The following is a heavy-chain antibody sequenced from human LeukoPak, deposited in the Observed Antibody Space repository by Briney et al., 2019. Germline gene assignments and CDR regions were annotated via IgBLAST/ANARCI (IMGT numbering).Heavy chain of an antibody. D-gene: IGHD6-6*01. CDR2: INHSGST. CDR1: GGSFSGYY. CDR3: ARELVGVPHSSSSADYLDY. Sequence: SETLSLTCAVYGGSFSGYYWSWIRQPPGKGLEWIGEINHSGSTKFNPSLKSRVTISVDTSNNRFSLKLSSVTAADTAVYYCARELVGVPHSSSSADYLDYWGQGTLVAVSS. J-gene: IGHJ4*02. V-gene: IGHV4-34*01.